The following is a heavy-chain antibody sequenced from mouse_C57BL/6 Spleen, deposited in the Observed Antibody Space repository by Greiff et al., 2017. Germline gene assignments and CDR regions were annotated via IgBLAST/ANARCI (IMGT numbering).Heavy chain of an antibody. CDR1: GYTFTSYW. D-gene: IGHD1-1*01. Sequence: VQLQQPGAELVKPGASVKLSCKASGYTFTSYWMHWVKQRPGQGLEWIGMIHPNSGSTNYNEKFKSKATLTVDKSSSTAYMQLSSLTSEDSAVXYCAIPHCGSSPDWYFDVWGTGTTVTVSA. CDR2: IHPNSGST. J-gene: IGHJ1*03. V-gene: IGHV1-64*01. CDR3: AIPHCGSSPDWYFDV.